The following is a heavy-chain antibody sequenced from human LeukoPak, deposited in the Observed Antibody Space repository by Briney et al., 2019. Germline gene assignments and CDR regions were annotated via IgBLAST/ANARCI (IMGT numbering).Heavy chain of an antibody. CDR1: GGSISSYY. J-gene: IGHJ6*03. CDR2: IYTSGST. CDR3: ARGAWAVAGTYGVNYYYYYYMDV. Sequence: TSETLSLTCTVSGGSISSYYWSWIRQPAGKGLEWIGRIYTSGSTNYNPSLKSRVTMSVDTSKNQFSLKLSSVTAADTAVYYCARGAWAVAGTYGVNYYYYYYMDVWGKGTTVTISS. V-gene: IGHV4-4*07. D-gene: IGHD6-19*01.